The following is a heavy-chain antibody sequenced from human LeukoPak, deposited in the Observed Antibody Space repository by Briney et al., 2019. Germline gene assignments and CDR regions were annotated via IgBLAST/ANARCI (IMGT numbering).Heavy chain of an antibody. J-gene: IGHJ4*02. CDR2: INHSGST. D-gene: IGHD3-10*01. V-gene: IGHV4-39*01. CDR3: ARHYHILYGSGSYYNRNKYYFDY. CDR1: GGSISSSSYY. Sequence: SETLSLTCTVSGGSISSSSYYWGWIRQPPGKGLEWIGEINHSGSTNYNPSLKSRVTISVDTSKNQFSLKLSSVTAADTAVYYCARHYHILYGSGSYYNRNKYYFDYWGQGTLVTVSS.